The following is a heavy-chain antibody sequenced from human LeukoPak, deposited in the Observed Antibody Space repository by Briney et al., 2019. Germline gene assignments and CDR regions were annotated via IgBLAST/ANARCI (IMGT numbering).Heavy chain of an antibody. D-gene: IGHD4-11*01. CDR1: GFTFSSYA. CDR2: ISYDGSNK. J-gene: IGHJ4*02. Sequence: GGSLRLSCAASGFTFSSYAMHWVRQAPGKGLEWVAVISYDGSNKYYADSVKGRFTISRDNSKNTLYLQMNSLRAEDTAVYYCAKDLSFTTKISPIDYWGQGTLVTVSS. V-gene: IGHV3-30-3*01. CDR3: AKDLSFTTKISPIDY.